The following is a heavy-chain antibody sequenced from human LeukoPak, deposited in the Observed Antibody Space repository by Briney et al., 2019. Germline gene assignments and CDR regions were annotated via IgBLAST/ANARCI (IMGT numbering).Heavy chain of an antibody. D-gene: IGHD2-21*02. Sequence: PGGSLRLSCAASRFTFSSYAMSWVRQAPGKGLEWVSAISGSGGSTYYADSVKGRFTISRDNSKNTLYLQMNSLRAEDTAVYYCAKDPSFRGGDLGRAFDIWGQGTIVTVSS. CDR1: RFTFSSYA. V-gene: IGHV3-23*01. CDR3: AKDPSFRGGDLGRAFDI. J-gene: IGHJ3*02. CDR2: ISGSGGST.